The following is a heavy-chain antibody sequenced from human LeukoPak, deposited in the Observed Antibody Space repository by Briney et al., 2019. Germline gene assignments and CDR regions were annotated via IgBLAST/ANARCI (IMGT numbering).Heavy chain of an antibody. CDR2: IRKKSDSYTT. CDR3: ADMGGGGSNTR. CDR1: GFTVSDHY. Sequence: GGSLRLSRVASGFTVSDHYLDWGRQAPGKGLESVGLIRKKSDSYTTDYAASVKGRFTISRDDSTNSVYLQMSSLKSEDTAVYYCADMGGGGSNTRWGEGTVVTVST. V-gene: IGHV3-72*01. D-gene: IGHD2-15*01. J-gene: IGHJ1*01.